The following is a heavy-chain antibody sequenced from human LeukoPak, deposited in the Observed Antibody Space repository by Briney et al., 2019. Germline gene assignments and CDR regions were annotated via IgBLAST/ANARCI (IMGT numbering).Heavy chain of an antibody. J-gene: IGHJ4*02. CDR3: ARGRLAAAGVFDY. Sequence: GGSLRPSCAASGFTFSSYSMNWVRQAPGKGLEWVPYISSSSSTIYYADSVKRRFTISRDNAKNSLYLQMNSLRAEDTAVYYCARGRLAAAGVFDYWGQGTLVTVSS. V-gene: IGHV3-48*01. CDR2: ISSSSSTI. CDR1: GFTFSSYS. D-gene: IGHD6-13*01.